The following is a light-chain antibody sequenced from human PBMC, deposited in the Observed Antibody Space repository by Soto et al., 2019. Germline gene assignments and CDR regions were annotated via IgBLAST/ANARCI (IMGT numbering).Light chain of an antibody. CDR2: VAS. CDR3: HTYHYYSLHT. CDR1: QSVSRR. J-gene: IGKJ2*01. Sequence: DIPMTQSPSTLSASVGDRVTITCRASQSVSRRLAWFQQKPGKAPKLLIYVASSLESGVPSRFSGRGSESEFNLTISSLQPYDAASSYYHTYHYYSLHTFGQGTKLEIK. V-gene: IGKV1-5*01.